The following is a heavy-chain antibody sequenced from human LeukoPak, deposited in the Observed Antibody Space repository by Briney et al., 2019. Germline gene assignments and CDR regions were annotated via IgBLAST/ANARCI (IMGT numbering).Heavy chain of an antibody. J-gene: IGHJ4*02. V-gene: IGHV4-59*01. CDR1: GGSISSYY. D-gene: IGHD3-10*01. CDR3: ARGMVPTIFDY. CDR2: IYYSGST. Sequence: PSETLSLTCTVSGGSISSYYWSWIRQPPGKGLEWIGYIYYSGSTNYNPSLKSRVTISVGTSKNQFSLKLSSVTAADTAVYYCARGMVPTIFDYWGQGTLVTVSS.